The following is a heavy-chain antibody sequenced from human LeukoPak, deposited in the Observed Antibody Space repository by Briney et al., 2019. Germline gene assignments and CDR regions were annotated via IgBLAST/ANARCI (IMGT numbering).Heavy chain of an antibody. J-gene: IGHJ5*02. CDR2: INPNSGGT. CDR3: ARESGIVGAREFDP. Sequence: GASVKVSCKASGYTFTGYYMHWVRQAPGQGLEWMGWINPNSGGTNYAQKFQGRVTMTRDTSISTAYMELSRLRSDGTAVYYCARESGIVGAREFDPWGQGTLVTVSS. CDR1: GYTFTGYY. V-gene: IGHV1-2*02. D-gene: IGHD1-26*01.